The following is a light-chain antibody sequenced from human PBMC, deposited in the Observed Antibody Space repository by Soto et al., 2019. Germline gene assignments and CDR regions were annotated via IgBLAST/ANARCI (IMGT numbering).Light chain of an antibody. V-gene: IGKV3-20*01. CDR1: QSISSSY. CDR3: QQYGSSRT. J-gene: IGKJ1*01. CDR2: SAS. Sequence: EVVLTQSPGTLSLSPGERATLSCRASQSISSSYLAWYQQKPGQAPRLLIYSASSRATGIPDRFSGSGSGTDVTLTISSLEPEDFAVYYCQQYGSSRTFGQGTKVEFK.